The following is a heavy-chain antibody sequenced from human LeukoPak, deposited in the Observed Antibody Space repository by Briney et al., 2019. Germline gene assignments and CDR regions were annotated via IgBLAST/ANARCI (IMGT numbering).Heavy chain of an antibody. D-gene: IGHD2-15*01. J-gene: IGHJ4*02. CDR3: ARHPIYCSGGTCFSSNYFDY. V-gene: IGHV5-51*01. Sequence: GGSLQISCQGSGSPFTNYWIAGGRQVPGKGLEWMGIIYPDDSDTKYSPSFQGQVTISADKSISTAYLQWNSLEASDTAMYYCARHPIYCSGGTCFSSNYFDYWGQGTLVTVSS. CDR2: IYPDDSDT. CDR1: GSPFTNYW.